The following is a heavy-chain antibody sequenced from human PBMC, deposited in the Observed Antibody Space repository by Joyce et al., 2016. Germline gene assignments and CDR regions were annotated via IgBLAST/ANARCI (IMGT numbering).Heavy chain of an antibody. Sequence: QVQLQQWGAGLLKPSETLSLTCGVFGGSFSGNYWSWISQPPGKGMEWIGEINHGGSTNYNPSLKNRVTISGDTSKNQFSLKLSSVTAADTAVYYCARKNVLPVTKYFDSWGQGTLVTVSS. J-gene: IGHJ4*02. CDR3: ARKNVLPVTKYFDS. D-gene: IGHD3-16*01. CDR2: INHGGST. V-gene: IGHV4-34*01. CDR1: GGSFSGNY.